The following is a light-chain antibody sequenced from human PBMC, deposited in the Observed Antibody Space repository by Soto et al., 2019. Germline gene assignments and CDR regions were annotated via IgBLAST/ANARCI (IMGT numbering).Light chain of an antibody. CDR2: AAS. CDR1: QSISSY. CDR3: QHYKTWPLA. Sequence: DIQMTQSPSSLSASVGDRVTITCRASQSISSYLNWYQQKPGKAPKLLIYAASSLQSGVPSRFSGSGSGTEFTLTISSLQSEDFAIYYCQHYKTWPLAFGGGTKVDIK. J-gene: IGKJ4*01. V-gene: IGKV1-39*01.